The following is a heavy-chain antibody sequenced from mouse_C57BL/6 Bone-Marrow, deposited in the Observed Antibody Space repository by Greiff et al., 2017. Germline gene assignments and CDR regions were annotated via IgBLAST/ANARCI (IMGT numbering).Heavy chain of an antibody. D-gene: IGHD2-4*01. Sequence: QVPLKESGAELMKPGASVKLSCKGTGYTFTGDWIKWVKQRPGHGLELIGEILPGSGSTNYNEKFKGKATFTADTSSNTAYMQLSSLTTEDPAIYYCAKIYDYDWFAYWGQGTLVTVSA. J-gene: IGHJ3*01. CDR1: GYTFTGDW. V-gene: IGHV1-9*01. CDR3: AKIYDYDWFAY. CDR2: ILPGSGST.